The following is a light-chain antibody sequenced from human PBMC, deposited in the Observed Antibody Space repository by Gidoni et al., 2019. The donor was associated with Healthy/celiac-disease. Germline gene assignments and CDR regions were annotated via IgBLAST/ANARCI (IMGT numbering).Light chain of an antibody. CDR1: SGHSSYA. Sequence: QLVLTQSPSASASLGASVKLTCTLSSGHSSYAIAWHQQQPEKGPQYLMKLNIDGSHSKGDGIPDRFSGSSSGAERCLTISSLQSEDEADCYCQTWGTGAYVCGAGTKVTVL. J-gene: IGLJ1*01. V-gene: IGLV4-69*01. CDR3: QTWGTGAYV. CDR2: LNIDGSH.